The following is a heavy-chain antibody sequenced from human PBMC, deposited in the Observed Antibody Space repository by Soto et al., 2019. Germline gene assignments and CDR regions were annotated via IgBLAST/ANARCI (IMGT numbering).Heavy chain of an antibody. D-gene: IGHD6-6*01. CDR2: IIPIFGTA. V-gene: IGHV1-69*13. Sequence: GASVKVSCKASGGTFSSYAISWVRQAPGQGLEWMGGIIPIFGTANYAQKFQGRVTITADESTSTAYMELSSLRSEDTAVYYCARDFQPSIAARPGFDPWGQGTLVTVSS. CDR1: GGTFSSYA. J-gene: IGHJ5*02. CDR3: ARDFQPSIAARPGFDP.